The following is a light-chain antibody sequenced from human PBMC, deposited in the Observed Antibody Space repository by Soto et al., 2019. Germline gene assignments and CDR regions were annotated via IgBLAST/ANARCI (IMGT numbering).Light chain of an antibody. CDR2: GVS. V-gene: IGKV3-15*01. J-gene: IGKJ4*01. CDR3: QQYNNWPPLT. Sequence: EIVMTQSPATLSVSPGERATLSCRASQSVSSNLAWYQQKPGQAPRLLIYGVSTRATGIPARFSGSGXGTXXXLTISSLQSEDFAVYYCQQYNNWPPLTFGGGTKVEIK. CDR1: QSVSSN.